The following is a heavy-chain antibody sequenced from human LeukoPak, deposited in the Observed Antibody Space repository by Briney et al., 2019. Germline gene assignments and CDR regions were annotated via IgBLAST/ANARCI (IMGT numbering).Heavy chain of an antibody. CDR2: IHYSGST. CDR1: GGSISSSSYY. CDR3: ARDTRGDILTGAHAFDI. Sequence: SETLSLTCTVSGGSISSSSYYWGWIRQPPGKGLEWIGYIHYSGSTNYKSSLKSRVTISVDTSKNQFSLKLRSVTAADTAVYYCARDTRGDILTGAHAFDIWGQGTMVTVSS. J-gene: IGHJ3*02. D-gene: IGHD3-9*01. V-gene: IGHV4-61*01.